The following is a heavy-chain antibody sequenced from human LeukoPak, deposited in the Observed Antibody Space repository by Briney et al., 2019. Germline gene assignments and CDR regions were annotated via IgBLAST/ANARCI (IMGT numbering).Heavy chain of an antibody. J-gene: IGHJ4*02. Sequence: PGGSLRLSCAASGFTFSNAWMSWVRQAPGKGLEWVGRIKSNTDGGTTDYAAPVEGRFYISRDDSKNTLYLQMNCLKTEDTAVYYCTTEGFYFDSSGYSPFVHWGQGTLVTVSS. CDR1: GFTFSNAW. CDR2: IKSNTDGGTT. D-gene: IGHD3-22*01. CDR3: TTEGFYFDSSGYSPFVH. V-gene: IGHV3-15*01.